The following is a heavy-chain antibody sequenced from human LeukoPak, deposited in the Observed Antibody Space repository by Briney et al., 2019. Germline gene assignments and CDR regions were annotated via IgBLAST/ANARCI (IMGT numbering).Heavy chain of an antibody. Sequence: SETLSLTCAVSGGSITSSNWWSWVRQPPGKGLEWIGEIYHSGSTNYNPSLKSRVTMSVDTPKNQFSLKLTSVTAADTAVYYCARDYGGYWGQGTLVSVSS. D-gene: IGHD4-23*01. V-gene: IGHV4-4*02. CDR1: GGSITSSNW. CDR2: IYHSGST. CDR3: ARDYGGY. J-gene: IGHJ4*02.